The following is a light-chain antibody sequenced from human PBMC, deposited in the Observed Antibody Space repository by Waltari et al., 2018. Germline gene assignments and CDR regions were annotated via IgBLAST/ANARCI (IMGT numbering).Light chain of an antibody. J-gene: IGLJ2*01. CDR2: GNN. V-gene: IGLV1-40*01. CDR3: QSYDSSLRTA. Sequence: QSVLTQPPSVSGAPGPRVTISCPGSSSNIGAGFDVHWYQQLPGTAPKLLIYGNNNRPSGVPDRFSGSKSGTSASLAITGLQAEDEADYYCQSYDSSLRTAFGGGTKLAVL. CDR1: SSNIGAGFD.